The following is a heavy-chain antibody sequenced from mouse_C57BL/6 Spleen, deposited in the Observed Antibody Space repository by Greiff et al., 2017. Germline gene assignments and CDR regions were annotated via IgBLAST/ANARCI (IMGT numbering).Heavy chain of an antibody. Sequence: EVQLVESGGGLVQPKGSLKLSCAASGFSFNTYAMNWVRQAPGKGLEWVARIRSKSNNYATYYADAVKDRFTISRDDSESMLYLQMNNLKTEDTAMYYCVREYSNPWYFDVWGTGTTVTVSS. D-gene: IGHD2-5*01. J-gene: IGHJ1*03. CDR1: GFSFNTYA. CDR3: VREYSNPWYFDV. CDR2: IRSKSNNYAT. V-gene: IGHV10-1*01.